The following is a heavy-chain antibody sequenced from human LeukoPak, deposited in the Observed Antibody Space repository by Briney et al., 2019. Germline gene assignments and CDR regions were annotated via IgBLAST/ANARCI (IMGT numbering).Heavy chain of an antibody. Sequence: PGGSLRLSCAASGFTVSSNYLSWVRQAPGMGLEWVSVIYSGGGTYYADSVKGRFTISRDNSKNTLYLQMNSLRAEDTAVYYCASIGVAGQFDYWGQGPLVAVSS. CDR2: IYSGGGT. J-gene: IGHJ4*02. CDR1: GFTVSSNY. D-gene: IGHD6-19*01. CDR3: ASIGVAGQFDY. V-gene: IGHV3-53*01.